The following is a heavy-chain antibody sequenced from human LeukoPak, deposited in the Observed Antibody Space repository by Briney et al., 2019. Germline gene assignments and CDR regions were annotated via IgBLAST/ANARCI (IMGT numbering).Heavy chain of an antibody. CDR2: IYNSGST. CDR1: GGSINNYY. D-gene: IGHD1-26*01. Sequence: PAETQPLTCTVSGGSINNYYWNWIRQPPGKGLEWIGYIYNSGSTNYNPSLKSRVTISVDTSKNQFSLKLTSVTAADTAVYYCAKGRGYIGSPFAYWGQGTLVTVSS. J-gene: IGHJ4*02. V-gene: IGHV4-59*01. CDR3: AKGRGYIGSPFAY.